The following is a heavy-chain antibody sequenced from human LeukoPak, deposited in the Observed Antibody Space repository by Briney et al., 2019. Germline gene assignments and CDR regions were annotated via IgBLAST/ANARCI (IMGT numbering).Heavy chain of an antibody. V-gene: IGHV3-20*04. Sequence: GGSLRLSCAASGFNLEYYGMSWVRQAPGKGLEWVSGINWNGGSTGYADSVKGRFTISRDNAKNSLYLQMNSLRAEDAALYYCARDRGFLDFDYWGQGTLVTVSS. CDR3: ARDRGFLDFDY. J-gene: IGHJ4*02. D-gene: IGHD3-10*01. CDR2: INWNGGST. CDR1: GFNLEYYG.